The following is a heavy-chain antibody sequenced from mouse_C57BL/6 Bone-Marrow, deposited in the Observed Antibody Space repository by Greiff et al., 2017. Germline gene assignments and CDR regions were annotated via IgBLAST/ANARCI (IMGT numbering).Heavy chain of an antibody. Sequence: EVQLQESGPGLVKPSQSLSLTCTVTGYSITSDYAWNWIRQFPGNKLEWMGYISYSGSTSYNPSLKSRISITRDTSKNQFFLQLNSVTTEDTATYYGARRGDWADFDYWGQGTTLTVSS. J-gene: IGHJ2*01. CDR3: ARRGDWADFDY. V-gene: IGHV3-2*02. CDR2: ISYSGST. CDR1: GYSITSDYA. D-gene: IGHD4-1*01.